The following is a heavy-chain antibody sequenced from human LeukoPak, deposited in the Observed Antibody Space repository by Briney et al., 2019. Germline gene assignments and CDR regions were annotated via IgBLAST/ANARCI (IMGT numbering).Heavy chain of an antibody. CDR1: GFTFSSYA. Sequence: GGSLRLSCAASGFTFSSYAMSWVRQAPGKWLEWVSAISGSGGSTYYADSVKGRFTISRDNSKNTLYLQMNSLRAEDTAVYYCAKRTNIAVAGTDYWGQGTLVTVSS. CDR2: ISGSGGST. J-gene: IGHJ4*02. CDR3: AKRTNIAVAGTDY. V-gene: IGHV3-23*01. D-gene: IGHD6-19*01.